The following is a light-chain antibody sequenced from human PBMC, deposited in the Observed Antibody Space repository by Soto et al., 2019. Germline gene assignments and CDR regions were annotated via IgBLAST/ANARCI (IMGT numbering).Light chain of an antibody. CDR1: QSVSNN. Sequence: IGITKNTTTLSLSPRERATLSCRASQSVSNNLAWYQQKPGQAPRLLIYDAFSRATGIPARFSGSGSGTEFTLTISSLQSEDFAVYYCQQYNNWPTFGQGTRLAI. V-gene: IGKV3-15*01. CDR2: DAF. J-gene: IGKJ5*01. CDR3: QQYNNWPT.